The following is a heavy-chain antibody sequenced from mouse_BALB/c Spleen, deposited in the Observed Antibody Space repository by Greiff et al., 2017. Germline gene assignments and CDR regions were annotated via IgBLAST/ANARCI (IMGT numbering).Heavy chain of an antibody. J-gene: IGHJ4*01. V-gene: IGHV5-6-2*01. Sequence: EVQLVESGGGLVKLGGSLKLSCAASGFTFSSYYMSWVRQTPEKRLELVAAINSNGGSTYYPDTVKGRFTISRDNAKNTLYLQMSSLKSEDTALYYCAREGNYAMDYWGQGTSVTVSS. CDR3: AREGNYAMDY. CDR1: GFTFSSYY. CDR2: INSNGGST.